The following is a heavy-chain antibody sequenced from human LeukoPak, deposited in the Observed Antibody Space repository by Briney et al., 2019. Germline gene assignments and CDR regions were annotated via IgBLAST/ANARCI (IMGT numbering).Heavy chain of an antibody. J-gene: IGHJ4*02. CDR1: GYTFTSYY. Sequence: VASVKVSCKASGYTFTSYYMHWVRQAPGQGLEWMGWISSNTGVTNYAQKFQGRVTMTRDTSITTAYMELSSLSSDDAAMYYCARVTHDYADNALNYWGQGTLVIVSS. D-gene: IGHD4-17*01. CDR2: ISSNTGVT. V-gene: IGHV1-2*02. CDR3: ARVTHDYADNALNY.